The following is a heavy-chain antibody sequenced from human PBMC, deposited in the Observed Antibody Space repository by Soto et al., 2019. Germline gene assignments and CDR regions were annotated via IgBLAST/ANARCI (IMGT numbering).Heavy chain of an antibody. J-gene: IGHJ3*02. D-gene: IGHD3-9*01. V-gene: IGHV3-23*01. CDR1: GFTFGSYA. CDR3: ARAWYYDILTGYYSPHHAFDI. CDR2: ISGSGGST. Sequence: GGSLRLSCAASGFTFGSYAMSWVRQAPGKGLEWVSAISGSGGSTYYADSVKGRFTISRDNSKNTLYLQMNSLRAEDTAVYYCARAWYYDILTGYYSPHHAFDIWGQGTMVTVSS.